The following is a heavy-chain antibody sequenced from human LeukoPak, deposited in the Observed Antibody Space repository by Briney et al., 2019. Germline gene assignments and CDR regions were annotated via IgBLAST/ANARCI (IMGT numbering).Heavy chain of an antibody. V-gene: IGHV1-69*13. D-gene: IGHD5-12*01. J-gene: IGHJ4*02. CDR3: AREPRYSDYDRVLDY. Sequence: SVKVSCKASGGTFNSYAISWVRQAPGQGLEWMGGIIPIFGTANYAQKFQGRVTITADDLTSTAYMELNSLRSEDTAMYYCAREPRYSDYDRVLDYWGQGTLVTVSS. CDR2: IIPIFGTA. CDR1: GGTFNSYA.